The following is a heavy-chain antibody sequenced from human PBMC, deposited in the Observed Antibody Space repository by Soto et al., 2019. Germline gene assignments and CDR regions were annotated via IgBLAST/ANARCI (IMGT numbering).Heavy chain of an antibody. V-gene: IGHV4-4*02. CDR3: ARVTGHYYYGMDV. D-gene: IGHD3-10*01. J-gene: IGHJ6*02. CDR2: ISPSGST. CDR1: GGSISSSNW. Sequence: QVQLQESCPGLVKPSGTLSLTCAVSGGSISSSNWWSWVRQPPGKGLEWIGEISPSGSTNYNPSLKSRVTISVVQSKNQFSLKLSSVTAADTAVYYCARVTGHYYYGMDVWCQGTTVTVSS.